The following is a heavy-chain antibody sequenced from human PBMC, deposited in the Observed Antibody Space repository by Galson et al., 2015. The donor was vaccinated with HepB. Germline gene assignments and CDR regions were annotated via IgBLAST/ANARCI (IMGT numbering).Heavy chain of an antibody. Sequence: SLRLSCAASGFTFSNYGMHWVRQAPGKGLEWVLFIRYDGNNKYYADSVKGRFSISRDNSKNTLHLQMNSLRPEDTAVYYCAKDGLGSWYYFDYWGQGTLVTVSS. D-gene: IGHD6-19*01. CDR1: GFTFSNYG. J-gene: IGHJ4*02. V-gene: IGHV3-30*02. CDR3: AKDGLGSWYYFDY. CDR2: IRYDGNNK.